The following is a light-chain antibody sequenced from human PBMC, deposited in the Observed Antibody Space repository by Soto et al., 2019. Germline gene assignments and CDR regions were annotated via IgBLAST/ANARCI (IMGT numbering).Light chain of an antibody. V-gene: IGLV2-14*01. CDR2: EVS. CDR1: SSDVGGYNY. CDR3: SSYTSSSALV. Sequence: QSALTQPASVSGSPGQSITISCTGTSSDVGGYNYVSWYQQHPGKAPKLMIYEVSNRPSGVSNRFSGSKSGNTASLTISGLQAEDEADYHCSSYTSSSALVFGIGTKVTVL. J-gene: IGLJ1*01.